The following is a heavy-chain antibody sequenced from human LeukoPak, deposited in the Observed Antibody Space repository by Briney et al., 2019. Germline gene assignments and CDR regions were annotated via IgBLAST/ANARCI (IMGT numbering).Heavy chain of an antibody. CDR1: GFTFSSYA. D-gene: IGHD6-13*01. CDR2: ISYDGSNK. CDR3: AREGQQLALDY. J-gene: IGHJ4*02. V-gene: IGHV3-30*04. Sequence: GGSLRLSCAASGFTFSSYAMHWVRQAPGKGLEWVAVISYDGSNKYYADSVKGRFTISKDNSKNTLYLQMNSLRGEDTPVYYCAREGQQLALDYWGQGTLVSVSS.